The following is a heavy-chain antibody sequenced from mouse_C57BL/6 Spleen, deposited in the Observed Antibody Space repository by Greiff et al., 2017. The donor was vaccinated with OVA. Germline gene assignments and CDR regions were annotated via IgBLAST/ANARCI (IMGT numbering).Heavy chain of an antibody. V-gene: IGHV1-66*01. CDR1: GYSFTSYY. Sequence: QVQLKESGPELVKPGASVKISCKASGYSFTSYYIHWVKQRPGQGLEWIGWIYPGSGNTKYNEKFKGKATLTADTSSSTAYMQLSSLTSEDSAVYYCAREGKYDGFDYWGQGTTLTVSS. D-gene: IGHD2-1*01. CDR2: IYPGSGNT. CDR3: AREGKYDGFDY. J-gene: IGHJ2*01.